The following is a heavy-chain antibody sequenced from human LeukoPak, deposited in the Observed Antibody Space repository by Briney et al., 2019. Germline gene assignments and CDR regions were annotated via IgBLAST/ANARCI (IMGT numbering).Heavy chain of an antibody. Sequence: AGGSLRLSCAASGFTFSSYAMSWVRQAPGKGLEWVSAISGSGGSTYYADSVKGRFTISRDNSKNTLYLQMNSLRAEDTAVYYCAKGNGSGWYGGIDYWGQGTLVTVSS. CDR1: GFTFSSYA. CDR2: ISGSGGST. V-gene: IGHV3-23*01. CDR3: AKGNGSGWYGGIDY. J-gene: IGHJ4*02. D-gene: IGHD6-19*01.